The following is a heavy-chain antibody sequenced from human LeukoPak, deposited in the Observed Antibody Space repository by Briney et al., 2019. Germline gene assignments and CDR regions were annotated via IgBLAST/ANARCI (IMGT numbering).Heavy chain of an antibody. D-gene: IGHD5/OR15-5a*01. CDR2: SIPMLGTE. CDR3: VSQNYYYYVDV. Sequence: GASVKVSCKSSGGTLSSNAVSWVRQAPGQGLEWMGGSIPMLGTENYAQKFQGRGTITADESTSTAYMELSSLRSDDTAVYFCVSQNYYYYVDVWGTGTMVTVSS. V-gene: IGHV1-69*13. CDR1: GGTLSSNA. J-gene: IGHJ6*03.